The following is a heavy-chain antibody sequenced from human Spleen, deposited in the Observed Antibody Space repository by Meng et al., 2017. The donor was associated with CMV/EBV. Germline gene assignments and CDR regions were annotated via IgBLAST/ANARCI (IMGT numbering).Heavy chain of an antibody. Sequence: SETLSLTCAVYGESFSNYFWSWIRQPPGKGLEWIGEINHSGSTNYNPSLKSRVTISVDPSKNQFSLKLSSVTAADTAVYYCARRSSWSDLKSGGMDVWGQGTTVTVSS. J-gene: IGHJ6*02. D-gene: IGHD6-13*01. V-gene: IGHV4-34*01. CDR3: ARRSSWSDLKSGGMDV. CDR2: INHSGST. CDR1: GESFSNYF.